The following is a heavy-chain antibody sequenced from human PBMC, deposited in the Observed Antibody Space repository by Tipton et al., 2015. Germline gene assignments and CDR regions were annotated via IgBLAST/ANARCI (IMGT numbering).Heavy chain of an antibody. J-gene: IGHJ4*02. CDR2: IWYDGSNK. Sequence: RSLRLSCAASGFSFHNYGMHWVRQAPDKGLEWVAVIWYDGSNKYYTDSVKGRFTISRDNSKNTLYLQMNSLRAEDTAVYYCAKDYCGGDCYPDYWGQGTLVTVSS. D-gene: IGHD2-21*02. CDR1: GFSFHNYG. V-gene: IGHV3-33*06. CDR3: AKDYCGGDCYPDY.